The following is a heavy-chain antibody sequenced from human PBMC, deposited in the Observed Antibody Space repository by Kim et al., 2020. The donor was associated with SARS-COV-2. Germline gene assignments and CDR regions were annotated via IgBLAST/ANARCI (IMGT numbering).Heavy chain of an antibody. V-gene: IGHV3-30*18. D-gene: IGHD2-15*01. CDR3: AKGQGGSTIGPVVY. CDR1: GFTFSSYG. J-gene: IGHJ4*02. CDR2: ISYDGSNK. Sequence: GGSLRLSCAASGFTFSSYGMHWVRQAPGKGLEWVAVISYDGSNKYYADSVKGRFTISRDNSKNTLYLQMNSLRAEDTAVYYCAKGQGGSTIGPVVYWGQG.